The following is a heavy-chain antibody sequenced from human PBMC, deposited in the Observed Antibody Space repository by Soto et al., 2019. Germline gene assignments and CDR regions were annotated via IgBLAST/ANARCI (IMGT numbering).Heavy chain of an antibody. J-gene: IGHJ4*02. Sequence: AGALALTSAGSGGSINTFYLSWVRQPAGKGLECIGRIFSSGSTSFNPSLESRVAMSVDTSKNHFSLNLSSVTAADMAVYYCAREGSYSAYNFAHGIQLWSFDFWGQGALVTVSS. V-gene: IGHV4-4*07. D-gene: IGHD5-12*01. CDR3: AREGSYSAYNFAHGIQLWSFDF. CDR2: IFSSGST. CDR1: GGSINTFY.